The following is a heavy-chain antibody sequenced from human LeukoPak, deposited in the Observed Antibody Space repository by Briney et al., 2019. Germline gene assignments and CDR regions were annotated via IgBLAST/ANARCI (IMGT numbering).Heavy chain of an antibody. V-gene: IGHV4-34*01. CDR3: ARGRYYYGSGSLDY. J-gene: IGHJ4*02. CDR2: INHSGST. Sequence: PSETLSLTCAVYGGSFSGYYWSWIRQPPGKGLEWIGEINHSGSTNYNPSLKSRVTISVDTSKNQFSPKLSSVTAADTAIYYCARGRYYYGSGSLDYWGQGTLVTVSS. D-gene: IGHD3-10*01. CDR1: GGSFSGYY.